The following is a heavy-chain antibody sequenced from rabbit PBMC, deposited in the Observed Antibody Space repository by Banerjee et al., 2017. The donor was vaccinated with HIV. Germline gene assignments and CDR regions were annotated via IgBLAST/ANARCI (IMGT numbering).Heavy chain of an antibody. CDR2: IDTGSGST. D-gene: IGHD1-1*01. J-gene: IGHJ3*01. CDR3: ARDLTGIIGWNFGL. CDR1: GIDFSRCG. Sequence: QQQLEESGGGLVKPEGSLTLSCKASGIDFSRCGISWVRQAPGKGLEWIGCIDTGSGSTYYASWAKGRFTISETSSTTVTLQMTSLTAADTATYFCARDLTGIIGWNFGLWGQGTLVTVS. V-gene: IGHV1S45*01.